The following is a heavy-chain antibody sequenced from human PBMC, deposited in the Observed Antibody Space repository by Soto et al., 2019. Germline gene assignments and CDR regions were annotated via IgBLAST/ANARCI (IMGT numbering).Heavy chain of an antibody. Sequence: ASVMVSWKASGCTFTGYYMHWVRQAPGQVLECMGWINPNSGGTKYAQKFQGWVTMTRDTSISTAYMELSRLRSDDTAVYYCARKRKGIAVPGNYYYRLDFWAQGTTDPVSS. D-gene: IGHD6-19*01. CDR3: ARKRKGIAVPGNYYYRLDF. CDR2: INPNSGGT. CDR1: GCTFTGYY. J-gene: IGHJ6*02. V-gene: IGHV1-2*04.